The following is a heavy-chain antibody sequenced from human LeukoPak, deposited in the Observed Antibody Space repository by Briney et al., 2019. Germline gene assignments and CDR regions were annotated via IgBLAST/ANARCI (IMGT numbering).Heavy chain of an antibody. Sequence: SGTLSLTCAVSGGSISSSNWWSWVRQPPGKGLEWIGYFYYSGSTYYNPSLPSRVTMSVDTSKNQFSLKVISVTAADTAVYYCARGPPQQFFDYWGRGTLVTVSS. J-gene: IGHJ4*02. CDR2: FYYSGST. CDR3: ARGPPQQFFDY. V-gene: IGHV4-4*02. D-gene: IGHD6-13*01. CDR1: GGSISSSNW.